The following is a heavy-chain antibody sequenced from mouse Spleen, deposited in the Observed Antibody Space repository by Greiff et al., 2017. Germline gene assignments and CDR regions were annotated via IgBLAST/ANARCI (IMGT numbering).Heavy chain of an antibody. V-gene: IGHV1-4*01. CDR2: INPSSGYT. CDR1: GYTFTSYT. Sequence: QVQLQQSGAELARPGASVKMSCKASGYTFTSYTMHWVKQRPGQGLEWIGYINPSSGYTKYNQKFKDKATLTADKSSSTAYMQLSSLTSEDSAVYYCARSGGRRNFDYWGQGTTLTVSS. CDR3: ARSGGRRNFDY. J-gene: IGHJ2*01. D-gene: IGHD3-2*02.